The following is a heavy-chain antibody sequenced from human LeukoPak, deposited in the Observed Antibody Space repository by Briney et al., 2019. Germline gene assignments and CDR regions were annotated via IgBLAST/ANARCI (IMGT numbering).Heavy chain of an antibody. CDR3: ARDGRGISAAGSPYGMDV. D-gene: IGHD6-13*01. V-gene: IGHV3-30*03. CDR1: GFTFSSYG. CDR2: ISYDVINK. J-gene: IGHJ6*02. Sequence: GGSLRLSCEASGFTFSSYGMHWVRQAPGKGLEWVAVISYDVINKFYADSVKGRFTISRDNAKNSLYLQMNSLRAEDTAVYYCARDGRGISAAGSPYGMDVWGQGTTVTVSS.